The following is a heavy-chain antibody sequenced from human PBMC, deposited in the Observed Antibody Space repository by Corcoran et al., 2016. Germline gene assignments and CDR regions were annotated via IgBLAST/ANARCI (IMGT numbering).Heavy chain of an antibody. CDR3: AGVRYGCNSEGAFDI. CDR2: IYYSGST. V-gene: IGHV4-59*01. Sequence: QVQLQESGPGLVKPSETLSLTCTVSGGSISSYYWSWIRQPPGKGLEWIGYIYYSGSTNYNPSLKSRVTISVDTSKNQCSLKLSSVTDADTAVLYCAGVRYGCNSEGAFDIWSQGTMVTVSS. D-gene: IGHD4-17*01. J-gene: IGHJ3*02. CDR1: GGSISSYY.